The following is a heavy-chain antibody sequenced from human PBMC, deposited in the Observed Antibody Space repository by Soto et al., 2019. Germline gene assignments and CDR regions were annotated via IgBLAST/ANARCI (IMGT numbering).Heavy chain of an antibody. J-gene: IGHJ6*02. D-gene: IGHD3-10*01. V-gene: IGHV2-5*01. CDR1: GFSLTSSGVG. CDR3: IYRRAAYDYHGLDG. Sequence: SGPTLVNPTQTLTLTCTFSGFSLTSSGVGVGWIRQPPGKSLEWLAVIYWNEDRRRSPSLENRLTITKDTSKNQVALTMTNMNPVDTATSSCIYRRAAYDYHGLDGWDQGTTVTVSS. CDR2: IYWNEDR.